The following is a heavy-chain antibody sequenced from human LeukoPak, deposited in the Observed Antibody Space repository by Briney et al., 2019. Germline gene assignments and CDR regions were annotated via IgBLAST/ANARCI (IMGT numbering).Heavy chain of an antibody. V-gene: IGHV4-59*08. CDR1: GGSISSYY. Sequence: SETPSLTCTVSGGSISSYYWSWIRQPPGKGLEWIGYIYYSGSTNYNPSLKSRVTISLDTATNQFSLKLSSVTAADTAVYFCARGVGGKGSYYYYGVDVWGQGTTVTVSS. J-gene: IGHJ6*02. CDR2: IYYSGST. D-gene: IGHD1-26*01. CDR3: ARGVGGKGSYYYYGVDV.